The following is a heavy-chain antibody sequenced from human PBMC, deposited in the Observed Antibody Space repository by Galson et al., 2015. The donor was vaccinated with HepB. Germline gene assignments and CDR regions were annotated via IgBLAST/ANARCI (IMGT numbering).Heavy chain of an antibody. V-gene: IGHV3-23*01. CDR3: AKDRAVAGRGNWFDP. CDR2: ISGSGGST. CDR1: GFTFSSYA. D-gene: IGHD6-19*01. Sequence: SLRLSCAASGFTFSSYAMSWVRQAPGKGLEWVSAISGSGGSTYYADSVKGRFTISRDNSKNTLYLQMNSLRAEDTAVYYCAKDRAVAGRGNWFDPWGQGTLVTVSS. J-gene: IGHJ5*02.